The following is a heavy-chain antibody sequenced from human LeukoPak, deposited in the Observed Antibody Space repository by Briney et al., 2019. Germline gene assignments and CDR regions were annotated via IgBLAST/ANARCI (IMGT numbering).Heavy chain of an antibody. CDR1: GGSISSTNYH. CDR2: IHYTGST. CDR3: ARGLAYYDFWSGYPYFDY. V-gene: IGHV4-39*07. Sequence: SETLSLTCIVSGGSISSTNYHWGWIRQPPGKGLEWIGSIHYTGSTYYNPSLKSRVTISVDTSKNQFSLKLSSVTAADTAVYYCARGLAYYDFWSGYPYFDYWGQGTLVTVSS. D-gene: IGHD3-3*01. J-gene: IGHJ4*02.